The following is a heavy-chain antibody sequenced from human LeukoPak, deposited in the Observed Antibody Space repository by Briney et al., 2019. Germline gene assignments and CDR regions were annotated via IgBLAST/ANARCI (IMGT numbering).Heavy chain of an antibody. CDR3: ARDPAYSSSWYVWFDP. CDR1: GYTFTSYA. V-gene: IGHV7-4-1*02. J-gene: IGHJ5*02. CDR2: INTNTGNP. D-gene: IGHD6-13*01. Sequence: ASVKVSCKASGYTFTSYAMNWVRQAPGQGLEWMGWINTNTGNPTYAQGFTGRFVFSLDTSVSTAYLQTSSLKAEDTAVYYCARDPAYSSSWYVWFDPWGQGTLVTVSS.